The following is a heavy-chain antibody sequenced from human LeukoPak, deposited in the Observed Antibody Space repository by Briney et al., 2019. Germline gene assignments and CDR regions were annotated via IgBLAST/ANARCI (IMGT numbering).Heavy chain of an antibody. J-gene: IGHJ3*02. D-gene: IGHD4-11*01. CDR3: AREGLTTSPNNALDI. CDR1: GFTFSSYG. Sequence: GGSLRLSCAASGFTFSSYGMHWVRQAPGKGLEWVAVIWYDENKKYYGDSVKGRFTISRDNFKSTLYLQMNSLRVDDTAVYYCAREGLTTSPNNALDIWGLGTMVAVS. V-gene: IGHV3-33*01. CDR2: IWYDENKK.